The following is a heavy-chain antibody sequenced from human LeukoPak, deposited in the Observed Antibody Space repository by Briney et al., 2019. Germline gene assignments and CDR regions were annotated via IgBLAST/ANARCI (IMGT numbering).Heavy chain of an antibody. D-gene: IGHD3-22*01. V-gene: IGHV4-59*08. CDR3: ARHKNFALYYYDSSTAFDI. J-gene: IGHJ3*02. CDR1: GGSISSYY. Sequence: SETLSLTCTVSGGSISSYYWSWIRQPPGKGLEWIGYIYYSGSTNYNPSLKSRVTISVDTSKNQFSLKLSSVTAADTAVYYCARHKNFALYYYDSSTAFDIWGQGTMVTVSS. CDR2: IYYSGST.